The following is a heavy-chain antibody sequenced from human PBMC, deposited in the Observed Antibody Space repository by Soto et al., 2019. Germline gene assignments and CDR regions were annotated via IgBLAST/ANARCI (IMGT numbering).Heavy chain of an antibody. CDR2: IYWNDDK. J-gene: IGHJ6*01. CDR1: GFSLSTSGVG. Sequence: QITLKESGPTLVKPTQTLTLTCTFSGFSLSTSGVGVGWIRQPPGKALEWLALIYWNDDKRYSPSLNSRLTITKDASKSFVVLTITNMHPVETVTSCFAHGYQRLRYCSSTSGNTEGNGMDLWAQGTTLKVSS. V-gene: IGHV2-5*01. CDR3: AHGYQRLRYCSSTSGNTEGNGMDL. D-gene: IGHD2-2*01.